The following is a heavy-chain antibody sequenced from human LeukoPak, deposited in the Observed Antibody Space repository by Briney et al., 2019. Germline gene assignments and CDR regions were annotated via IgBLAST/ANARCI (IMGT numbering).Heavy chain of an antibody. V-gene: IGHV4-31*03. D-gene: IGHD3-10*01. CDR3: ASSRVRGVFDY. J-gene: IGHJ4*02. CDR1: GGSISRGGYY. Sequence: SDTLSLICTVSGGSISRGGYYWSWIRQHPGKGLERIGYIYYSGSTYYNPSLKSRVTISVDTSKNQFSLKLSSVTVADTAVDYCASSRVRGVFDYWGQGTLVTVSS. CDR2: IYYSGST.